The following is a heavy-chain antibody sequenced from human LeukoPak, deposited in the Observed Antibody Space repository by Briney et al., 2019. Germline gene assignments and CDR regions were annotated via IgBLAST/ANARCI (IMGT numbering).Heavy chain of an antibody. CDR1: GFTFSSYS. D-gene: IGHD3-16*02. Sequence: KTGGSLRLSCAASGFTFSSYSMNWVRQAPGKGLEWVSSISSSSSYIYYADSVKGRFTISRDNAKNSLYLQMNSLRAEDTAVYYCARAHHRRVYDYVWGSYPYWGRGTLVTVSS. CDR2: ISSSSSYI. CDR3: ARAHHRRVYDYVWGSYPY. V-gene: IGHV3-21*01. J-gene: IGHJ4*02.